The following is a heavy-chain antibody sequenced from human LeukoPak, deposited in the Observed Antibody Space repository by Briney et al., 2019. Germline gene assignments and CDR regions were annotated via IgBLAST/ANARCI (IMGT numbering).Heavy chain of an antibody. CDR1: GFTFTTYE. J-gene: IGHJ4*02. CDR3: VKGGTSSSSYFDS. CDR2: ISSSGTTT. D-gene: IGHD6-6*01. Sequence: GGSLRLSCAASGFTFTTYEMNWVRQAPGKGLEWVSYISSSGTTTYYADSVKGRFTISRDNSQNTLYIQMSSLRAEDTAMYYCVKGGTSSSSYFDSWGQGTLVTVSS. V-gene: IGHV3-48*03.